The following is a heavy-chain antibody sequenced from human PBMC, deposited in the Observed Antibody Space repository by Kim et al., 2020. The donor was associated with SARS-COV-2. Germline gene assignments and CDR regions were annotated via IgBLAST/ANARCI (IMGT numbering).Heavy chain of an antibody. CDR1: GGTVNSYA. Sequence: SVKVSCKTSGGTVNSYAISWVRQAPGQGLEWMGGVIPLYGITKHAQSFQGRVTISADESTSTAYMELTSLRSEDTAVYYCARGESGSYYYFDYWGQGTLVTVSS. CDR3: ARGESGSYYYFDY. J-gene: IGHJ4*02. CDR2: VIPLYGIT. V-gene: IGHV1-69*13. D-gene: IGHD1-26*01.